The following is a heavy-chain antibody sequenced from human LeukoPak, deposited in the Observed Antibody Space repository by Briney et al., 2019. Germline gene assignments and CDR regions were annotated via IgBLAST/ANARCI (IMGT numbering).Heavy chain of an antibody. V-gene: IGHV1-69*05. Sequence: SVKVSCKASGGTFSSYAISWVRQAPGQGLEWMGGIIPIFGTANYAQKFQGRVTITTDESTSTAYMELSSLRSEDTAVYYCARHSGYDVRGYYYYYMDVWGKGTTVTVSS. CDR2: IIPIFGTA. J-gene: IGHJ6*03. D-gene: IGHD5-12*01. CDR1: GGTFSSYA. CDR3: ARHSGYDVRGYYYYYMDV.